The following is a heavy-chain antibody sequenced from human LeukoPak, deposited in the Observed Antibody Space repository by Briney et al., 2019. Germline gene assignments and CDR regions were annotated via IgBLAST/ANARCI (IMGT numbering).Heavy chain of an antibody. J-gene: IGHJ4*02. CDR1: GFAFSSSW. CDR2: IKQDGSEK. CDR3: AREAGIPPSTQQWPTSVDY. V-gene: IGHV3-7*05. Sequence: PGGSLRLSCVASGFAFSSSWMSWVRQAPGKGLEWVANIKQDGSEKYCVDSVKGRFTLSRDNAKNSLYLQMNSLRAEDTAVYYCAREAGIPPSTQQWPTSVDYWGQGTLVTVSS. D-gene: IGHD5-18*01.